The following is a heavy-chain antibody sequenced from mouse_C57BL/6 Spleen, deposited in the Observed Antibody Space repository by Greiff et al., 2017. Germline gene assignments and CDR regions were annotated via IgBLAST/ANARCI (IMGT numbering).Heavy chain of an antibody. CDR2: IDPSDSET. V-gene: IGHV1-52*01. Sequence: VQLQQSGAELVRPGSSVKLSCKASGYTFTSYWMHWVKQRPIQGLEWIGNIDPSDSETHYNQKFKDKATLTVDKSSSTAYMQLSSLTSEDSAVYYCARRDSSGSFAYWGQGTLVTVSA. CDR1: GYTFTSYW. J-gene: IGHJ3*01. CDR3: ARRDSSGSFAY. D-gene: IGHD3-2*02.